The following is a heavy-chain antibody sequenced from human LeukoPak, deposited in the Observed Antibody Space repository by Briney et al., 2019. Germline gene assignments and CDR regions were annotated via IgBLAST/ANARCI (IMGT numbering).Heavy chain of an antibody. CDR1: GFPVSSNY. CDR2: IYSGGGT. V-gene: IGHV3-66*04. Sequence: GGSLRLSCAASGFPVSSNYMSWVRQAPGKGLEWVSVIYSGGGTYYADSVKGRFTVSRDNSKNTLYLQMNSLRAEDTAVYYCARHCDGVGCFDYWGQGTLVTVSS. CDR3: ARHCDGVGCFDY. J-gene: IGHJ4*02. D-gene: IGHD2-21*01.